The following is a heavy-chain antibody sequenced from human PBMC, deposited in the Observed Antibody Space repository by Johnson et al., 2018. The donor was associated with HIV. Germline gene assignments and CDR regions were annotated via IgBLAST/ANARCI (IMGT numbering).Heavy chain of an antibody. CDR3: AGDGWGSRGWDDAFDI. CDR1: GFTFSNYD. V-gene: IGHV3-20*04. Sequence: EMQLVESGGGLVKPGGSLRLSCAASGFTFSNYDMYWVRQATGKGLEWVSGINWNGGSTGYADSVKGRFTISRDNAKNSLYLQMNSLRAEDTAVYYCAGDGWGSRGWDDAFDIWGQGAMVSVSA. J-gene: IGHJ3*02. CDR2: INWNGGST. D-gene: IGHD6-19*01.